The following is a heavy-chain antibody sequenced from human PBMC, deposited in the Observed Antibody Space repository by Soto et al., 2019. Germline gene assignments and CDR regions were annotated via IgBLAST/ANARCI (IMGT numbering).Heavy chain of an antibody. CDR1: GYTFTGYY. Sequence: GASVKVSCKASGYTFTGYYMHWVRQAPGQGLEWTGWINPNSGGTNYAQKFQGWVTMTRDTSISTAYMELSRLRSDDTAVYYCARESRTRGYSYGYVMAYWGQGTLVTVSS. V-gene: IGHV1-2*04. D-gene: IGHD5-18*01. CDR3: ARESRTRGYSYGYVMAY. J-gene: IGHJ4*02. CDR2: INPNSGGT.